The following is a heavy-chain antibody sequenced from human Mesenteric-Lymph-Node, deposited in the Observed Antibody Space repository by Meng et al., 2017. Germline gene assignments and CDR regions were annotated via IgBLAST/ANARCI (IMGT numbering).Heavy chain of an antibody. D-gene: IGHD3-10*01. CDR3: ARASYGSGSPLGESWFDP. V-gene: IGHV4-31*03. Sequence: VQVQESGPGLVKPSQTLSLTCTFSGGSIRRGGYYLSWIRQHPGKGLEWIGYIHSSGSTYYNPSLRSRLTISVDTSKNQFSLKLSSVTAADTAVYYCARASYGSGSPLGESWFDPWGQGTLVTVSS. CDR2: IHSSGST. J-gene: IGHJ5*02. CDR1: GGSIRRGGYY.